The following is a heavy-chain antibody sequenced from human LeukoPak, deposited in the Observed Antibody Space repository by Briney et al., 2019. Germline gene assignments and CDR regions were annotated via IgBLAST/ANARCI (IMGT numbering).Heavy chain of an antibody. J-gene: IGHJ4*02. V-gene: IGHV3-23*01. CDR1: GFTFSSYA. CDR2: ISGSGGST. Sequence: GGSLRLSCAASGFTFSSYAMSWVRQAPGKGLEWVSAISGSGGSTYYADSVKGRFTISRDNSKNTLYLQMNSLRAEDTAVYYCAKDDLPTGYSSSWLGYWGQGTLVTVSS. D-gene: IGHD6-13*01. CDR3: AKDDLPTGYSSSWLGY.